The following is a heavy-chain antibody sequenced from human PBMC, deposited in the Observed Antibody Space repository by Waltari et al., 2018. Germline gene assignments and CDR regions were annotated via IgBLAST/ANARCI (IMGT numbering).Heavy chain of an antibody. D-gene: IGHD6-6*01. CDR1: GGTFSSYA. Sequence: QVPLVQSGAEVKKPGSSVKVSCQASGGTFSSYAISWVRPAPGQGLEWMGGIIPIFGTANYAQKFQGRVTITTDESTSTAYMELSSLRSEDTAVYYCARIAARPRANYFDYWGQGTLVTVSS. J-gene: IGHJ4*02. CDR2: IIPIFGTA. CDR3: ARIAARPRANYFDY. V-gene: IGHV1-69*05.